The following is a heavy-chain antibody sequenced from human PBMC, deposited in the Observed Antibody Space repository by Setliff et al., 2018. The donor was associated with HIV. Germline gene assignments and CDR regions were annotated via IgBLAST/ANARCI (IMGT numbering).Heavy chain of an antibody. CDR3: ARPITMIADAFDI. V-gene: IGHV1-46*01. D-gene: IGHD3-22*01. CDR2: INPSGGRT. J-gene: IGHJ3*02. CDR1: GGTFSSYG. Sequence: ASVKVSCKASGGTFSSYGINWVRQAPGQGLEWMGIINPSGGRTSYAQKFQGRVTMTRDTSTSTVYMELSSLRSEDTAVYYCARPITMIADAFDIWGQGTMVTVSS.